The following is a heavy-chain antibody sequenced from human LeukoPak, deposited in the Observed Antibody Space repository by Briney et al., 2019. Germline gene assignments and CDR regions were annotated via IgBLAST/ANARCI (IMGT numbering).Heavy chain of an antibody. D-gene: IGHD2-2*02. CDR3: ARDRTPYCSSTSCYIADY. CDR1: GYTFTGYY. V-gene: IGHV1-2*04. CDR2: INPNSGGT. Sequence: GASVKVSCKASGYTFTGYYMHWVRQAPGQGLEWMGWINPNSGGTNYAQKFQGWVTMTRDTSISTAYMELSRLRSDDTAVYYCARDRTPYCSSTSCYIADYWGQGTLVTASS. J-gene: IGHJ4*02.